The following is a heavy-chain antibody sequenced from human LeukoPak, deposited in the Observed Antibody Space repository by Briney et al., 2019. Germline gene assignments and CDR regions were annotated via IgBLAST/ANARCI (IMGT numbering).Heavy chain of an antibody. D-gene: IGHD5-18*01. CDR3: ARKGRGYSYGFDY. CDR1: GFTFSSYS. CDR2: ISSSSSYI. Sequence: GGSLRLSCAASGFTFSSYSMNWVRQAPGKGLEWVSSISSSSSYIYYADSVKGRFTISRDNAKNSLYLQMNSLRAEETAVYYCARKGRGYSYGFDYLGQGTLVTVSS. J-gene: IGHJ4*02. V-gene: IGHV3-21*01.